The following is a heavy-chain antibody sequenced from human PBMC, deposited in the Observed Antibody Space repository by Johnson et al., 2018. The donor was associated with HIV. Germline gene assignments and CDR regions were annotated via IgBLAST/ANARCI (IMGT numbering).Heavy chain of an antibody. D-gene: IGHD6-19*01. CDR1: GFTLSRYD. CDR2: IGTAGDT. V-gene: IGHV3-13*01. J-gene: IGHJ3*02. Sequence: VQLVESGGGLVQPGGSLRLSCAASGFTLSRYDMHWVRQATGKGLEWVSAIGTAGDTYYPGSVKGRFTISRENAKNTLYLQMNSLRAEDTAVYYCVRDSSPGDSSGWYDAFDIWGLGTMVTVSS. CDR3: VRDSSPGDSSGWYDAFDI.